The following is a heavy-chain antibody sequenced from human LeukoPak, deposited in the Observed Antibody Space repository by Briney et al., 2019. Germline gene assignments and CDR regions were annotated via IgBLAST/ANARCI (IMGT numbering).Heavy chain of an antibody. CDR3: ARATRGPFGVVSYYFDY. J-gene: IGHJ4*02. V-gene: IGHV4-34*01. Sequence: KPSETLSLTCAVYGGSFSGYYWSWIRQPPGKGLEWIGEINHSGSTNYNPSLKSRVTISVDTSKNQFSLKLSSVTAADTAVYYCARATRGPFGVVSYYFDYWGQGTLVTVSS. CDR1: GGSFSGYY. CDR2: INHSGST. D-gene: IGHD3-3*01.